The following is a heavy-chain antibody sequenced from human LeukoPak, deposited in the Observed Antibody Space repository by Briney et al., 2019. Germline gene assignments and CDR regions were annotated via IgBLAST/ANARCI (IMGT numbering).Heavy chain of an antibody. V-gene: IGHV3-21*01. J-gene: IGHJ5*02. CDR3: ARDQLGYDFWSGYAHTTFDP. Sequence: GSLRLSCAASGFTFSSYSMNWVRQAPGKGLEWVSSISSSSSYIYYADSVKGRFTTSRDNAKNSLYLQMNSLRAEDTAVYYCARDQLGYDFWSGYAHTTFDPWGQGTLVTVSS. D-gene: IGHD3-3*01. CDR2: ISSSSSYI. CDR1: GFTFSSYS.